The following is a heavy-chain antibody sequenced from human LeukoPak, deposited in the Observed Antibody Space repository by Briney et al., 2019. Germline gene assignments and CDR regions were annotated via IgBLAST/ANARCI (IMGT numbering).Heavy chain of an antibody. Sequence: GASVKVSCKASGYTFTSYGISWVRQAPGQGLEWMGIINPSGGSTSYAQKFQGRVTMTRDMFTSTVYMELSSLRSEDTAVYYCARESITMVRGVNFDYWGQGTLVTVSS. J-gene: IGHJ4*02. CDR2: INPSGGST. CDR3: ARESITMVRGVNFDY. D-gene: IGHD3-10*01. V-gene: IGHV1-46*01. CDR1: GYTFTSYG.